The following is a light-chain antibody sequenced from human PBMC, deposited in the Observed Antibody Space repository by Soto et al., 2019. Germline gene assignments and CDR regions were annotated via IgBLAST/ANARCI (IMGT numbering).Light chain of an antibody. CDR3: SSYTSASRYV. V-gene: IGLV2-18*02. CDR2: EVT. J-gene: IGLJ1*01. CDR1: SSDVGKYDR. Sequence: QSALTQPPSVFGSPGQSVTISCTGTSSDVGKYDRVSWYQQPPGTAPRLIMYEVTNRPSGVPARFSGSKSGNTASLTISGLQAEDEADYFCSSYTSASRYVFGAGTKLTVL.